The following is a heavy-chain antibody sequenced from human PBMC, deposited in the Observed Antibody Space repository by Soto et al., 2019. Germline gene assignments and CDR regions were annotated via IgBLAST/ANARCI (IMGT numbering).Heavy chain of an antibody. D-gene: IGHD6-13*01. J-gene: IGHJ4*02. CDR3: ATDIFIAAAGSDY. CDR1: GYVFTSYH. CDR2: FDPEDGET. V-gene: IGHV1-24*01. Sequence: GASVKVSCKASGYVFTSYHMHWVRQAPGKGLEWMGGFDPEDGETIYAQKFQGRVTMTEDTSTDTAYMELSSLRSEDTAVYYCATDIFIAAAGSDYWCQGLLVKVSS.